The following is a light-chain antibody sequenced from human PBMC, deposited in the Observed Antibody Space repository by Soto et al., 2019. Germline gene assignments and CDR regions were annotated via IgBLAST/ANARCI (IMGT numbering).Light chain of an antibody. J-gene: IGKJ1*01. CDR3: QQYETFSGT. V-gene: IGKV1-39*01. CDR1: QSISSY. CDR2: AAS. Sequence: DIQMTQSPSSLSASVGYRVTITCRASQSISSYLNWYQQKPGKAPKLLIYAASSLQSGVPSRFSGSGYGTKFTLTIASLKPDDFATYYCQQYETFSGTLGPGTKVDIK.